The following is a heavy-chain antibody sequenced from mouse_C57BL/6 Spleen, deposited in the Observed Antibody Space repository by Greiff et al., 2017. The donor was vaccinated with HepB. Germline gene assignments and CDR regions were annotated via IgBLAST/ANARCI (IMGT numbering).Heavy chain of an antibody. D-gene: IGHD1-1*01. CDR1: GYTFTDYE. Sequence: QAQLQLSGAELVRPGASVTLSCKASGYTFTDYEMHWVKQTPVHGLEWIGAIDPETGGTAYNQKFKGKAILTADKSSSTAYMELRSLTSEDSAVYYCTRRAITTVVATDYWGRGTTLTVSS. CDR2: IDPETGGT. V-gene: IGHV1-15*01. J-gene: IGHJ2*01. CDR3: TRRAITTVVATDY.